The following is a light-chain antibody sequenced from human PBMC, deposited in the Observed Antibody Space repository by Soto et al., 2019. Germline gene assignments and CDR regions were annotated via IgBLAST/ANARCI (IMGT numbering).Light chain of an antibody. CDR1: SSDVGGYNY. V-gene: IGLV2-8*01. CDR3: SSYAGSNILSV. J-gene: IGLJ1*01. CDR2: EVS. Sequence: QSALTQPPSASGSPGQSVTISCTGTSSDVGGYNYVSWYQQHPGNAPKLMIYEVSKRPSGVPDRFSGSKSGNTASLTVSGLQAEDEADYYCSSYAGSNILSVIGTGSKVTVL.